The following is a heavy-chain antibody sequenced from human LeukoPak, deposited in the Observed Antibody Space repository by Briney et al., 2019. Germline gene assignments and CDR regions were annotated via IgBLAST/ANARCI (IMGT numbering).Heavy chain of an antibody. CDR1: GFTFSGSA. CDR2: IRSKANSYAT. D-gene: IGHD3-22*01. V-gene: IGHV3-73*01. Sequence: GGSLKLSRAASGFTFSGSAMHWVRQASGKGLEWVGRIRSKANSYATAYAASVKGRFTISRDDSKNTAYLQMNSLKTEDTAVYYCTRRYYDSSGNVPFDYWGQGTLVTVSS. CDR3: TRRYYDSSGNVPFDY. J-gene: IGHJ4*02.